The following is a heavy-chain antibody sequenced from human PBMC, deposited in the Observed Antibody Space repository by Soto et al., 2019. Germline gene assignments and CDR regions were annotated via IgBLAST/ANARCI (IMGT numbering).Heavy chain of an antibody. Sequence: QLQLQESGPGLVKPSETLSLTCAVSGDSISRSSYYWGWIRQPPGKGLEWIGSIYSSGNTYYNPSLKSRVTISVDTSSNQFSLKLTSMTAADTAVYYCVPRGPKFSYYGVDVWGQGTTVTVSS. CDR1: GDSISRSSYY. CDR2: IYSSGNT. V-gene: IGHV4-39*01. J-gene: IGHJ6*02. D-gene: IGHD2-2*01. CDR3: VPRGPKFSYYGVDV.